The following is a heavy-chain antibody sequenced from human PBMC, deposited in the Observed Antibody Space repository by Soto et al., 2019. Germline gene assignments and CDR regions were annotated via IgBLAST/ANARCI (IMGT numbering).Heavy chain of an antibody. V-gene: IGHV3-30*18. D-gene: IGHD5-18*01. Sequence: GGSLRLSCAASGFTFITYGMHWVLQAPGKGLEWVAVISYDGGNKYYADSVKGRFTISRDNSKNTLYLQMNSLRAEDTAAYYCAKPIAYSYGYKVNSDYGMDVWGQGTTVTVSS. J-gene: IGHJ6*02. CDR2: ISYDGGNK. CDR1: GFTFITYG. CDR3: AKPIAYSYGYKVNSDYGMDV.